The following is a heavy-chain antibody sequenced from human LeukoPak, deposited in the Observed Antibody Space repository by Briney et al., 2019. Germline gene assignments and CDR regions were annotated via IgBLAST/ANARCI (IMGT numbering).Heavy chain of an antibody. CDR2: ISYSGYT. D-gene: IGHD4-23*01. V-gene: IGHV4-59*01. CDR1: GGSIRSYY. CDR3: ARGRNDNGGMFFDS. Sequence: SETLSLTCTVSGGSIRSYYWSWIRQAPGKGLEWIGFISYSGYTSYRPSLKSRVAISVDTSKSQFSLRLSSLTAADPAIYYCARGRNDNGGMFFDSWAQGTLVTVSS. J-gene: IGHJ4*02.